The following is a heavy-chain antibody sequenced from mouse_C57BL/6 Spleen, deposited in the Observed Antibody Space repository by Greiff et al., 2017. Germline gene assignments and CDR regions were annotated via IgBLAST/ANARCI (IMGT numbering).Heavy chain of an antibody. Sequence: EVHLVESGPGLVKPSQSLSLTCSVTGYSITSGYYWNWIRQFPGNKLEWMGYISYDGSNNYNPSLKNRISITRDTSKNQFFLKLNSVTTEDTATYYCARGPSPPYWYFDVWGTGTTVTVSS. V-gene: IGHV3-6*01. CDR3: ARGPSPPYWYFDV. J-gene: IGHJ1*03. CDR1: GYSITSGYY. CDR2: ISYDGSN.